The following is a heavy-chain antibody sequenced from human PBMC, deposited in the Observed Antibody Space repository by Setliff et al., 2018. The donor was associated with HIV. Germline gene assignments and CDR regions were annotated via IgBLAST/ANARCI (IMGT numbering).Heavy chain of an antibody. V-gene: IGHV1-2*06. D-gene: IGHD6-13*01. CDR2: INPTSGGT. CDR3: ARENYSSSWSSPFDY. CDR1: GYTLTDYY. Sequence: ASVKVSCKASGYTLTDYYLGWVRQAPGQGLEWMGRINPTSGGTDYAQKFEDRVAMTTDTSKSTAYMELSRLRSDDTAVYYCARENYSSSWSSPFDYWGQGTLVTVSS. J-gene: IGHJ4*02.